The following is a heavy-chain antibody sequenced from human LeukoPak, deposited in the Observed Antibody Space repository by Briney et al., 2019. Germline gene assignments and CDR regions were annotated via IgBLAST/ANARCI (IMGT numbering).Heavy chain of an antibody. CDR3: ARGDYSYCSSTSCQSGWFDP. CDR1: GYTFTSYY. Sequence: GASVKVSCKASGYTFTSYYMHWVRQAPGQGLEWMGIINPSGGSTSYAQKFQGRVTMTRDTSTSTVYMELSSLRSEDTAVYYCARGDYSYCSSTSCQSGWFDPWGQGTLVTVSS. CDR2: INPSGGST. V-gene: IGHV1-46*01. J-gene: IGHJ5*02. D-gene: IGHD2-2*01.